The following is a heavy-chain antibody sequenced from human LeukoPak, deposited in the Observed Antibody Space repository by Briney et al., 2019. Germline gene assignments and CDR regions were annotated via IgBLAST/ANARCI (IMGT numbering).Heavy chain of an antibody. Sequence: GGSLRLSCAASGFTFSSYGMHWVRQAPGKGLEWVAVIWYDGSNKYYADSVKGRFTISRDNSKNTLYLQMNSPRAEDTAVYYCAKSAVWGSYRYGHLLFDYWGQGTLVTVSS. V-gene: IGHV3-33*06. J-gene: IGHJ4*02. D-gene: IGHD3-16*02. CDR1: GFTFSSYG. CDR3: AKSAVWGSYRYGHLLFDY. CDR2: IWYDGSNK.